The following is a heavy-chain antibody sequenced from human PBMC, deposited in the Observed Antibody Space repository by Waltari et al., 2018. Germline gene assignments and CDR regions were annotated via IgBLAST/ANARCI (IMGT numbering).Heavy chain of an antibody. CDR3: GRIAFGDDGGYFQY. J-gene: IGHJ1*01. D-gene: IGHD4-17*01. CDR1: GGSITNNYH. V-gene: IGHV4-39*01. CDR2: MQYRGST. Sequence: QLQLQESGPGLVRPSEPLSLTCTVSGGSITNNYHWAWIRQPPGKGLEWMGNMQYRGSTFYSPSLMSRVTISLDTSKNQFALTLTSVDAADTAVYFCGRIAFGDDGGYFQYWGRGTLVTVSS.